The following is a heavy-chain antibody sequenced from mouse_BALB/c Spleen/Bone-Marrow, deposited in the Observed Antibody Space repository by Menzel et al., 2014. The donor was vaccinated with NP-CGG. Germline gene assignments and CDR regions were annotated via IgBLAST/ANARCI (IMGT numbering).Heavy chain of an antibody. CDR2: ISYSSST. Sequence: EVKLVESGPRLVKPSQSLSLTCTVTGYSITSDYAWNWIRQFQGNKLEWMGYISYSSSTNYNPSLKSQISITRDTSKNQFFLQLNSVTAEAAASYYCARWDYDDYAMDYWGQGTSVTVSS. CDR3: ARWDYDDYAMDY. D-gene: IGHD1-1*01. CDR1: GYSITSDYA. V-gene: IGHV3-2*02. J-gene: IGHJ4*01.